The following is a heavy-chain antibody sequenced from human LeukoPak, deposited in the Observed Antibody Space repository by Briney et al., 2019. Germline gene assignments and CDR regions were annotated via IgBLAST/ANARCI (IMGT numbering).Heavy chain of an antibody. Sequence: GRSLRLSCAASGFTLSRYGMHWVRQAPGKGLEWVAVISYDGSNKYYEDSVKGRFTISRDNSKNTLYLQMNSLRAEDTAVYYCARGLTGGDPVWGQGTLVTVSS. CDR2: ISYDGSNK. D-gene: IGHD7-27*01. CDR1: GFTLSRYG. V-gene: IGHV3-30*03. CDR3: ARGLTGGDPV. J-gene: IGHJ4*02.